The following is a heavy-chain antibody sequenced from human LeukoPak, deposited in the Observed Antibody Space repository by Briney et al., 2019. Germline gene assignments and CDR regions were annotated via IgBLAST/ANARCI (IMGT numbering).Heavy chain of an antibody. CDR3: ARGHTAMVGKIDY. CDR1: GFTFSSYA. D-gene: IGHD5-18*01. Sequence: PGRSLRLSCAASGFTFSSYAMHWVRQAPGKGLEWVAVISYDGSNKYYADSVKGRFTISRDNSKNTLYLQMNSLRAEDTAAYYCARGHTAMVGKIDYWGQGTLVTVSS. V-gene: IGHV3-30*04. J-gene: IGHJ4*02. CDR2: ISYDGSNK.